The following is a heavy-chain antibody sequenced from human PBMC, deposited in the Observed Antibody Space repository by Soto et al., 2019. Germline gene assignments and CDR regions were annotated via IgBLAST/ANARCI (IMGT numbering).Heavy chain of an antibody. CDR1: GFTFSSYA. CDR2: ISGSGGST. CDR3: AKEGGDGYNYYFDY. D-gene: IGHD5-12*01. Sequence: PGGCLRLSCAASGFTFSSYAMSWVRQAPGKGLEWVSAISGSGGSTYYADSVKGRFTISRDNSKNTLYLQMNCLRAEDTAVYYCAKEGGDGYNYYFDYWGQGTLVTVSS. J-gene: IGHJ4*02. V-gene: IGHV3-23*01.